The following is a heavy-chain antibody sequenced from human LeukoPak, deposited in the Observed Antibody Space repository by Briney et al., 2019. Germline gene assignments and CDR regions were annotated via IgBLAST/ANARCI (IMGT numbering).Heavy chain of an antibody. CDR2: INPNSGGT. Sequence: ASVKVSCKASGYTFTGYYMHWVRQAPGQGLEWMGWINPNSGGTNYAQKFQGRVTMTRDTSISTAYMELSRLRSDDTAVYYCAREGIAVAASFDYWGRGTLVTVSS. V-gene: IGHV1-2*02. D-gene: IGHD6-19*01. J-gene: IGHJ4*02. CDR3: AREGIAVAASFDY. CDR1: GYTFTGYY.